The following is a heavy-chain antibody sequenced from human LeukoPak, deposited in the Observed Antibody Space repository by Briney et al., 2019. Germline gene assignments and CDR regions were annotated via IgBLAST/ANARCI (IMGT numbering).Heavy chain of an antibody. CDR1: GFTFSSYS. Sequence: PRGSLRLSCAASGFTFSSYSMNWVRQAPGKGLEWVSSISSSSSYIYYADSVKGRFTISRDNAKNSLYLQMNSLRAEDTAVYYCARREVAGTYYYYGMDVWGQGTTVTVSS. CDR2: ISSSSSYI. J-gene: IGHJ6*02. D-gene: IGHD6-19*01. CDR3: ARREVAGTYYYYGMDV. V-gene: IGHV3-21*01.